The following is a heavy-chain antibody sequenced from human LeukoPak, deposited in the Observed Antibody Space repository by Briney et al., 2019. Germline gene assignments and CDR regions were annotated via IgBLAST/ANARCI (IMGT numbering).Heavy chain of an antibody. Sequence: GASVKVSCKASGYTFTSYGIGWVRQAPGQGLEWMGWISAYNGNTNYAQKLQGRVTMTTDTSTSTAYMELRSLRSEDTAVYYCARSDFWSGYYVHFDYWGQGTLVTVSS. CDR1: GYTFTSYG. CDR3: ARSDFWSGYYVHFDY. J-gene: IGHJ4*02. V-gene: IGHV1-18*01. CDR2: ISAYNGNT. D-gene: IGHD3-3*01.